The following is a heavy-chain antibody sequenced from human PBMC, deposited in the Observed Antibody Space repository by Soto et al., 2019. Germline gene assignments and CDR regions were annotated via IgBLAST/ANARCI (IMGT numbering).Heavy chain of an antibody. Sequence: QITLKESGPTLVKPTQTLTLTCTFSGLSLSTSGVAVGWIRQPPGKTLEWLALIYWDDNNRYSPSLKNRLTVTKDTSKNQVVLTMTIMDPVDTGTYYCAHSDPSDDFWSGSPFHWGQGSQVTVFS. J-gene: IGHJ4*02. CDR1: GLSLSTSGVA. D-gene: IGHD3-3*01. CDR3: AHSDPSDDFWSGSPFH. CDR2: IYWDDNN. V-gene: IGHV2-5*02.